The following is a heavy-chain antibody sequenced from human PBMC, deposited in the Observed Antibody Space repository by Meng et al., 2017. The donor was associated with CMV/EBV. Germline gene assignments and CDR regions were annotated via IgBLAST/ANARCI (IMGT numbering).Heavy chain of an antibody. CDR1: GGSIKSSSYD. Sequence: LGDAGPGVVNLSETLSLTCTVLGGSIKSSSYDWGWIRQPPGKGLEWIGSIYYSGSTYYNPSLKSRVTISVDTSKNQFSLKLSSVTAADTAVYYCARSIAARPYRYNWFDPWGQGTLVTVSS. CDR3: ARSIAARPYRYNWFDP. J-gene: IGHJ5*02. D-gene: IGHD6-6*01. V-gene: IGHV4-39*07. CDR2: IYYSGST.